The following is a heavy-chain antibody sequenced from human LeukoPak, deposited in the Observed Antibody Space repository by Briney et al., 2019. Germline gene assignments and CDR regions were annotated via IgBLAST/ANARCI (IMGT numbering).Heavy chain of an antibody. J-gene: IGHJ6*03. CDR2: IHTSGTT. CDR1: GGSFSGYY. V-gene: IGHV4-4*09. D-gene: IGHD4-11*01. CDR3: ARLAAIGEYSRQYYMDV. Sequence: SETLSLTCTVSGGSFSGYYGSWIRQPPGRGLEWIGYIHTSGTTNYSPSLKTRVTISVDTSKDQFSLKLRSVTAADTAVYYCARLAAIGEYSRQYYMDVWGKGTTVTVSS.